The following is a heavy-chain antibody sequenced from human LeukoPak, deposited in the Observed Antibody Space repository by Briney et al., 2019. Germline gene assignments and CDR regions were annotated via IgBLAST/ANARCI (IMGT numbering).Heavy chain of an antibody. V-gene: IGHV4-34*01. CDR3: ARAQRGYVDY. CDR2: INHSGST. J-gene: IGHJ4*02. Sequence: SETLSLTCAVYGGSFSGYYWSWIRQPPGKGLEWIGEINHSGSTNYNPSLKSRVTISVDTSKNQFSLKLSSVTAADMAVYYCARAQRGYVDYWGQGTLVTVSS. D-gene: IGHD6-13*01. CDR1: GGSFSGYY.